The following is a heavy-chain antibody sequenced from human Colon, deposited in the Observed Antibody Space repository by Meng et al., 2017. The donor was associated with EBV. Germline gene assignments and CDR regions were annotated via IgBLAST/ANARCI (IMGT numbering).Heavy chain of an antibody. J-gene: IGHJ4*02. Sequence: QVQLQQWGAGLLKPSETLSLTCPGYGGSFSGYYWSWIRQPPGKGLEWIGEISHSGSTNYNPSLKSRVTISLDTSKNQFSLRLSSVTAADTAVYYCARYRLQNDYGDQLYYFDYWGQGTLVTVSS. V-gene: IGHV4-34*01. CDR2: ISHSGST. CDR1: GGSFSGYY. CDR3: ARYRLQNDYGDQLYYFDY. D-gene: IGHD4-17*01.